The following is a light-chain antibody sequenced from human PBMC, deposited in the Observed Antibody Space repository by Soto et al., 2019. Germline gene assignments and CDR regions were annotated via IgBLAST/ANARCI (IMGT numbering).Light chain of an antibody. CDR2: DVS. CDR3: CYYAGDLEL. Sequence: QSVLTQPGSMSGSPGQSVTISCTGTSSDVGGYDFVSWYQQHPGKAPKLMISDVSKRPSGVPDRFSGSKSGNTASLTISGLQAEDEPDYYCCYYAGDLELFGGGTKVTVL. V-gene: IGLV2-11*01. J-gene: IGLJ2*01. CDR1: SSDVGGYDF.